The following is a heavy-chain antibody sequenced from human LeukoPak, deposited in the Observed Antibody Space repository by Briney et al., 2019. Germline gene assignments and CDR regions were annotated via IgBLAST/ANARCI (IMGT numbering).Heavy chain of an antibody. V-gene: IGHV4-39*01. CDR2: IYYSGST. J-gene: IGHJ4*02. Sequence: SETLSLTCTVSGGSISSSSYYWGWIRQPPGKGLEWIGSIYYSGSTYYNPSLKSRVTISVDTSKNQFSLKLSSVTAADTAVYYCASGTGDLDIVVVPAATPYFDYWGQGTLVTVSS. CDR1: GGSISSSSYY. CDR3: ASGTGDLDIVVVPAATPYFDY. D-gene: IGHD2-2*02.